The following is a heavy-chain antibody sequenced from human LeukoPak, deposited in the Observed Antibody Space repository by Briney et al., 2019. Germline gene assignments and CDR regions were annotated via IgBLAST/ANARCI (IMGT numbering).Heavy chain of an antibody. CDR2: IYPGDSDT. V-gene: IGHV5-51*01. D-gene: IGHD3-22*01. J-gene: IGHJ3*02. Sequence: GESLKISCKSSGYSFPNYWIGWVRQMPGKGLEWMGIIYPGDSDTRYSPSFQGQVTISADKSISTAYLQWSSLKASDTAMYYCARVDDSSGYYLPDAFDIWGQGTMVTVSS. CDR3: ARVDDSSGYYLPDAFDI. CDR1: GYSFPNYW.